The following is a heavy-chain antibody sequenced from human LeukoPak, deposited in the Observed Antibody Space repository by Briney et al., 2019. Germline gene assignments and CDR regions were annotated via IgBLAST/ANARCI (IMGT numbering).Heavy chain of an antibody. V-gene: IGHV4-59*01. CDR1: GDSISTYY. CDR2: INYSGST. J-gene: IGHJ6*04. D-gene: IGHD3-10*01. CDR3: ARGPYSYGSGIRLDV. Sequence: SETLSLTCTVSGDSISTYYWNWIRQPPGEGLEWFGYINYSGSTNYNPSLKSRVIMSVDTSKNQFSLQLSSLTAADTAVYYCARGPYSYGSGIRLDVWGTGTTVTVSS.